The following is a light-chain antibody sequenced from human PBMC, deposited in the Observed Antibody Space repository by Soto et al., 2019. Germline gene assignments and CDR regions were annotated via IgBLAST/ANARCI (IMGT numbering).Light chain of an antibody. CDR1: SSNVGNYNL. V-gene: IGLV2-23*02. J-gene: IGLJ1*01. CDR2: DVS. Sequence: QSVLTKPSSVSWSPGQPLTISCTGTSSNVGNYNLVSWYQQHPGKAPKLMIYDVSKRPLGVSNRFSGSKSGNTASLTISGLQADDEADYYCCSYAGDSYVFGTGTRSPS. CDR3: CSYAGDSYV.